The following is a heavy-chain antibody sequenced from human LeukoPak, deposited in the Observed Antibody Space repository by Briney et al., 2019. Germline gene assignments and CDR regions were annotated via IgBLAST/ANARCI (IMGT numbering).Heavy chain of an antibody. CDR3: AREGTVTTGYGMDV. D-gene: IGHD4-17*01. CDR1: GFTFSSYA. CDR2: ISTGTSHT. J-gene: IGHJ6*02. Sequence: GGSLRLSCAASGFTFSSYAMNWVRQAPGRGLEWFSSISTGTSHTYYVDSVKGRFTISRDNAKNSLYLQMNSLRAEDTAVYYCAREGTVTTGYGMDVWGQGTTVTVSS. V-gene: IGHV3-21*01.